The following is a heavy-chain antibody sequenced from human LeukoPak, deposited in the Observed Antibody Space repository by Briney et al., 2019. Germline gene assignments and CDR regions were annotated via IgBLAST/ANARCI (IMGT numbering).Heavy chain of an antibody. CDR1: GGSISSYY. Sequence: SETLSLTCTVSGGSISSYYWSWIRQPPGKGLEWIGYIYYSGSTNYNPSLKSRVTISVDTSKNQFSLKLSSVTAADTAVYYCATLIVVVVAETYGMDVWGQGTTVTVSS. D-gene: IGHD2-15*01. CDR3: ATLIVVVVAETYGMDV. V-gene: IGHV4-59*01. CDR2: IYYSGST. J-gene: IGHJ6*02.